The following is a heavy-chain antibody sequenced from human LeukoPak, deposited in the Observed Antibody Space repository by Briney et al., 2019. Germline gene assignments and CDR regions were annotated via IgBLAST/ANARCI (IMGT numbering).Heavy chain of an antibody. CDR2: IYSGGST. D-gene: IGHD3-3*01. J-gene: IGHJ4*02. Sequence: PGGSLRLSCAASGFTVSSNYMSWVRQAPGKGLEWVSVIYSGGSTYYADSVKGRFTISRDNSKNTLYLQMNSLRAEDTAVYYCANDASVGFWSGYYQQLTGYNFDYWGQGTLVTVSS. V-gene: IGHV3-53*01. CDR3: ANDASVGFWSGYYQQLTGYNFDY. CDR1: GFTVSSNY.